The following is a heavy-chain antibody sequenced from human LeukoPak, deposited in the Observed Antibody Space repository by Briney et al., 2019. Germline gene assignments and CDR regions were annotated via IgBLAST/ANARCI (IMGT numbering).Heavy chain of an antibody. Sequence: PGGSLRLSCAASGFTFSSYTMHWVRQAPGKGLEWVACIHSGGSKKYYADSVKGRFTISRDNSKNTLSLQMNSLRAEDTAVYYCAKEPTSRGYNDIDYWGQGTLATVSS. CDR2: IHSGGSKK. V-gene: IGHV3-30*02. CDR3: AKEPTSRGYNDIDY. D-gene: IGHD3-22*01. J-gene: IGHJ4*02. CDR1: GFTFSSYT.